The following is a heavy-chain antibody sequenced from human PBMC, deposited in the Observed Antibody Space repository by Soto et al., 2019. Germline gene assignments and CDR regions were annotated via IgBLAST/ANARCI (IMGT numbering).Heavy chain of an antibody. Sequence: SETLSLTCTVSGGSISSYYWSWIRQPPGKGLEWIGYIYYSGSTNYNPSLKSRVTISVDTSKNQFSLKLSSVTAADTAVYYCARDLKNFKFGDYSNWFDPWGQGTLVTVSS. V-gene: IGHV4-59*01. D-gene: IGHD4-17*01. CDR1: GGSISSYY. J-gene: IGHJ5*02. CDR3: ARDLKNFKFGDYSNWFDP. CDR2: IYYSGST.